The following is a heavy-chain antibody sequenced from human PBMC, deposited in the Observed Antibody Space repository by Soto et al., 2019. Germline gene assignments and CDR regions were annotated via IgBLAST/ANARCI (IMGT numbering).Heavy chain of an antibody. CDR1: GYTFTSYA. CDR3: ARDSGPVAGDAFDI. Sequence: ASVKVSCKASGYTFTSYAMHWVRQAPGQRLEWMGWINAGNGNTKYSQKFQGRVTITRDTSASTAYMELSSLRSEDTAVYYCARDSGPVAGDAFDIWGQGTMVTVSS. CDR2: INAGNGNT. J-gene: IGHJ3*02. D-gene: IGHD6-19*01. V-gene: IGHV1-3*01.